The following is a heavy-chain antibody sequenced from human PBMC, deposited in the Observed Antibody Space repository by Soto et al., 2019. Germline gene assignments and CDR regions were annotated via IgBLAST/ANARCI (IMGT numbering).Heavy chain of an antibody. CDR2: IIPIFGTA. Sequence: QVQLVQSGAEVKKPGSSVKVSCKASGGTFSSYAISWVRQAPGQGLEWMGGIIPIFGTANYAQKFQGRVTITADKSTSTAYMELSSLRSEDTAVYYCVGPYYYDSSGYPTRWGALDYWGQGTLVTVSS. J-gene: IGHJ4*02. CDR1: GGTFSSYA. D-gene: IGHD3-22*01. CDR3: VGPYYYDSSGYPTRWGALDY. V-gene: IGHV1-69*06.